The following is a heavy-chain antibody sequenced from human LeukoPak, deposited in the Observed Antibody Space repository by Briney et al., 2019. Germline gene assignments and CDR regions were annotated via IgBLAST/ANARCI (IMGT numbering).Heavy chain of an antibody. CDR1: GGSISSYY. CDR2: IYYSGST. CDR3: AGITMVRGVIPT. Sequence: SETLSLTCTVSGGSISSYYWSWIRQPPGKGLEWIGYIYYSGSTNYNPSLKSRVAISVDTSKNQFSLKLTSVTAADTAVYYCAGITMVRGVIPTWGQGTLVTVSS. D-gene: IGHD3-10*01. J-gene: IGHJ5*02. V-gene: IGHV4-59*01.